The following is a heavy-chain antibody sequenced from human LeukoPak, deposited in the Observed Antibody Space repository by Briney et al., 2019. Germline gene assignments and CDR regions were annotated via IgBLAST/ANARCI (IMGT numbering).Heavy chain of an antibody. V-gene: IGHV3-7*03. CDR2: IKQDGSEK. Sequence: GGSLRLSCAASGFTFSSYWMSWVRQAPGKGLEWVANIKQDGSEKYYVDSVKGRFTISRDNSKNTLYLQMNSLRAEDTAVYYCAKDEEQQLSADAFDIWGQGTMVTVSS. D-gene: IGHD6-13*01. CDR3: AKDEEQQLSADAFDI. CDR1: GFTFSSYW. J-gene: IGHJ3*02.